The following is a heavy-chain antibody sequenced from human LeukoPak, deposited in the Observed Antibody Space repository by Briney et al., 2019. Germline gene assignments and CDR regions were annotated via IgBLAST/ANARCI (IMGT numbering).Heavy chain of an antibody. J-gene: IGHJ3*02. Sequence: SETLSLTCSVSGGSIRNYYWSWIRQPPGKGLEWIGYVYNSGSTNYNPSLGSRVTISVDTSKKQFSLKLTSVTAADTAVYYCARSPGGSGTRAFDIWGQGTVVTVSS. D-gene: IGHD3-10*01. CDR1: GGSIRNYY. V-gene: IGHV4-59*01. CDR2: VYNSGST. CDR3: ARSPGGSGTRAFDI.